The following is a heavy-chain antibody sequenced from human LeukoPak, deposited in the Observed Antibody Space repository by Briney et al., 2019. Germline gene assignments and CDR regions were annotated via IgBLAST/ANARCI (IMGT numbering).Heavy chain of an antibody. Sequence: VASVTVSCKASGYTFTSYAMHWVRQAPGQRLEWMGWINAGNGNTKYSQKFQGRVTITRDTSASTAYMELRSLRSDDTAVYYCARETIMITFGGVIVSPSRAFDIWGQGTMVTVSS. CDR3: ARETIMITFGGVIVSPSRAFDI. J-gene: IGHJ3*02. CDR1: GYTFTSYA. CDR2: INAGNGNT. V-gene: IGHV1-3*01. D-gene: IGHD3-16*02.